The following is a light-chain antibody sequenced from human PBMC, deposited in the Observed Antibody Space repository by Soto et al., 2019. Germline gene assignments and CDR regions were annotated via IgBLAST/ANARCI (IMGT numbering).Light chain of an antibody. CDR3: QQYQNNVPT. J-gene: IGKJ3*01. Sequence: DIQMTQSPSTLSASVGDRVTITCRASQSISSWLAWYQQKPGKAPKLLIYRASSLESGVPSRFSGSGSGTEFTLTISSLQPDDFETYYCQQYQNNVPTFGPGTKVDIK. CDR1: QSISSW. V-gene: IGKV1-5*03. CDR2: RAS.